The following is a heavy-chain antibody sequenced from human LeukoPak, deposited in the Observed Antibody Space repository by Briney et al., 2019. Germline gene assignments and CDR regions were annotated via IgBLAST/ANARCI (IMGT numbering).Heavy chain of an antibody. CDR2: ISAYNGNT. V-gene: IGHV1-18*01. D-gene: IGHD6-19*01. CDR3: AREIRRPYSSGWYYDY. J-gene: IGHJ4*02. CDR1: GDTFTSYG. Sequence: ASVKVSCEASGDTFTSYGMSWVRHAPAQGLERNGWISAYNGNTNYAQKLQGRVTMTTDTSTSTAYMELRSLRSDDTAVYYCAREIRRPYSSGWYYDYWGQGTLVTVSS.